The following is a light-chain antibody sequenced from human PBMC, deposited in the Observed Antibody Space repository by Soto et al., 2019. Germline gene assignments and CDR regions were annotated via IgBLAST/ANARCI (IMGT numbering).Light chain of an antibody. Sequence: QSVLTQPPSVSGAPGQRVTISCTGSSSNIGAGYDVHWYQQLPGTAPKLLIYGNSNRPSGVPDRFSGSKSGTSASLAITGLHAEDDADYYCQSYDSSLSALVFGTGTKVTVL. J-gene: IGLJ1*01. CDR3: QSYDSSLSALV. CDR2: GNS. CDR1: SSNIGAGYD. V-gene: IGLV1-40*01.